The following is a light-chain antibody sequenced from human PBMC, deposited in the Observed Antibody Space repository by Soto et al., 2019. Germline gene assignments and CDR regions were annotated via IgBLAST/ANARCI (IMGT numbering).Light chain of an antibody. CDR1: NIESKS. CDR3: QVWDTISDHYV. CDR2: VDS. Sequence: SYELTQPPSVSVAPGQTASITCGGNNIESKSVHWYQQRPAQSPVLVIYVDSDRPSAIPDRFSASTSGNTAALTISRVEAGDEADYYCQVWDTISDHYVFGSGTKLTVL. V-gene: IGLV3-21*02. J-gene: IGLJ1*01.